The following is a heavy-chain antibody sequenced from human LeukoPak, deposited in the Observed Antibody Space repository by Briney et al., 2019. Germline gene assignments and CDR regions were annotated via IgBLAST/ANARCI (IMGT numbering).Heavy chain of an antibody. CDR1: GGSFSGYY. CDR2: INHSGST. D-gene: IGHD5-18*01. Sequence: SETLSLTCTVYGGSFSGYYWSWIRQPPGKGLEWIGEINHSGSTNYNPSLKSRVTISVDTSKNQFSLKLSSVTAADTAVYYCARSGYSYELDYWGRGTLVTVSS. J-gene: IGHJ4*02. V-gene: IGHV4-34*01. CDR3: ARSGYSYELDY.